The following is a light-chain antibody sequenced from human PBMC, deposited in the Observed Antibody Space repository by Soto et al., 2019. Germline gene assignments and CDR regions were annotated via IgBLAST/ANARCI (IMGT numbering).Light chain of an antibody. J-gene: IGKJ5*01. CDR2: DAS. V-gene: IGKV1-33*01. CDR1: QDISNY. CDR3: QRYDDFPLT. Sequence: DIEMTQSPSSLSASVGDRVTITCQASQDISNYLNWYQQKTGRAPKLLIYDASNLESGVSSRFSGSRSGTDFSLTINSLQPDDFATYYCQRYDDFPLTFGQGTRLE.